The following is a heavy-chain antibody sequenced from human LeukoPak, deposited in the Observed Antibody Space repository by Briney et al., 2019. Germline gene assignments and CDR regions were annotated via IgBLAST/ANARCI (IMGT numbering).Heavy chain of an antibody. J-gene: IGHJ4*02. CDR2: ISGSDGST. D-gene: IGHD5-24*01. CDR1: GFTFSSYA. V-gene: IGHV3-23*01. CDR3: AKWSRDGNHFDY. Sequence: GGSLRLSCAASGFTFSSYAMNWVRQAPGKGLEWVSVISGSDGSTYYADSVKGRFTISRDNSRNTLYVQMNSLRAEDTALYYCAKWSRDGNHFDYWGQGTLVTVSS.